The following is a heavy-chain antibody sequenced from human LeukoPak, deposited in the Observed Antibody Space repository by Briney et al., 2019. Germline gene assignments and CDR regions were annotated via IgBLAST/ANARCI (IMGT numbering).Heavy chain of an antibody. CDR3: ARVYRDYVWGSYRYPYPFDY. CDR2: IYHSGST. D-gene: IGHD3-16*02. CDR1: GYSISSGYY. J-gene: IGHJ4*02. V-gene: IGHV4-38-2*02. Sequence: SETLSLTCTVSGYSISSGYYWGRIRQPPGKGLEWIGSIYHSGSTYYNPSLKSRVTISVDTSKNQFSLKLSSVTAADTAVYYCARVYRDYVWGSYRYPYPFDYWGQGTLVTVSS.